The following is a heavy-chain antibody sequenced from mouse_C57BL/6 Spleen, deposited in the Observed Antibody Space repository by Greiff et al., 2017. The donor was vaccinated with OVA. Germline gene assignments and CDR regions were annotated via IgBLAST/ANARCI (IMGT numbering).Heavy chain of an antibody. V-gene: IGHV14-1*01. D-gene: IGHD1-1*01. Sequence: EVQLQQSGAELVRPGASVKLSCTASGFNIKDYYMHWVKQRPEQGLEWIGRIDPEDGDTEYAPKFQGKATMTADTSSNTAYLQLSSLTSEDTAVYYCTYITTVPVPYFDYWGQGTTLTVSS. J-gene: IGHJ2*01. CDR1: GFNIKDYY. CDR3: TYITTVPVPYFDY. CDR2: IDPEDGDT.